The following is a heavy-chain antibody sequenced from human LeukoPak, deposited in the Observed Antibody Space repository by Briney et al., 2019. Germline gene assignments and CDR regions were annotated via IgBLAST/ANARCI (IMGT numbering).Heavy chain of an antibody. CDR2: IDPSDSYT. V-gene: IGHV5-10-1*01. J-gene: IGHJ4*02. Sequence: GESLKISFKGSGYSFTNYWITWVRQMPGKGLECVGKIDPSDSYTNYSPSFQGHVTISADKSINTAYLQWSSLEASDTAIYFCARHLGGYTHFDYWGQGTLVTVSS. CDR3: ARHLGGYTHFDY. D-gene: IGHD3-22*01. CDR1: GYSFTNYW.